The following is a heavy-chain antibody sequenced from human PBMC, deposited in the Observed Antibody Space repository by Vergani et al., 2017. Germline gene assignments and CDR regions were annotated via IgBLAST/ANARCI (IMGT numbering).Heavy chain of an antibody. J-gene: IGHJ4*02. V-gene: IGHV3-23*01. D-gene: IGHD2-21*02. CDR2: VSGSGGST. CDR1: GFTFSSYA. Sequence: EVQLLESGGGLVQPGGSLRLSCAASGFTFSSYAMSWVRQAPGKGLEWVSVVSGSGGSTYYEDSVKGRFTISRDNSKTTLFLQMNSLRVEDTAVYYCARRPGGGVTTFLDWGQGTLITVSS. CDR3: ARRPGGGVTTFLD.